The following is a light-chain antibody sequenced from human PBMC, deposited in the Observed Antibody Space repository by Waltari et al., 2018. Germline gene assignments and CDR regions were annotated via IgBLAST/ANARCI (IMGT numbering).Light chain of an antibody. CDR3: QQSYSTPFT. V-gene: IGKV1-39*01. CDR1: QSIRSY. CDR2: AAS. Sequence: DIHMNQSPSSLSASVGDRITITCRAGQSIRSYLNWYQQKPGKAPKLVIYAASSFQSRVPSRFSGSGSGTDFTLTISSLQPEDIATYYCQQSYSTPFTFGPGTTVDIK. J-gene: IGKJ3*01.